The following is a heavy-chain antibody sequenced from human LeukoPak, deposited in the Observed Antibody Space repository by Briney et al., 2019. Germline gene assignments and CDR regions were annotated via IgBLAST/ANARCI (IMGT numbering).Heavy chain of an antibody. CDR1: GGSISSGGYP. V-gene: IGHV4-30-2*01. CDR2: IYHSGST. Sequence: PSETLSLTCAVSGGSISSGGYPWSWIRQPPGKGLEWIGYIYHSGSTYYNPSLKSRVTISVDRSKNQFSLKLSSVTAADTAVYYCDRVAPDTSVTWAGAFDIWGQGTMVTVSS. CDR3: DRVAPDTSVTWAGAFDI. D-gene: IGHD5-18*01. J-gene: IGHJ3*02.